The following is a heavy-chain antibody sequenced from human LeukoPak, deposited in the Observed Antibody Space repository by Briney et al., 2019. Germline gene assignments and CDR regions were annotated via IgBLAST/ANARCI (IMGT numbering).Heavy chain of an antibody. V-gene: IGHV3-11*04. D-gene: IGHD6-6*01. CDR2: ISSSGSTI. CDR1: GFTFSDYY. CDR3: ARDWSSSSDYFDY. Sequence: GGSLRLSCAASGFTFSDYYMSWIRQAPGKGLEWVSYISSSGSTIYYADSVKGRFTISRDNAKNSLYLQMNSLRAEDTAVYYCARDWSSSSDYFDYWGQGTLVTVSS. J-gene: IGHJ4*02.